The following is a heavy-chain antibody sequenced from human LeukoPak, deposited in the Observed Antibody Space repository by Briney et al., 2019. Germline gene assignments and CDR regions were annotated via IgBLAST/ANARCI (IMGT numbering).Heavy chain of an antibody. CDR1: GYTFTGYY. CDR2: INPNSGGT. V-gene: IGHV1-2*02. D-gene: IGHD6-13*01. J-gene: IGHJ4*02. CDR3: ASGLYSSRGGY. Sequence: ASVKVSCKASGYTFTGYYIHWVRQAPGQGLEWMGWINPNSGGTSYAQKFQGRVTMTRDTSISTAYMELSRLRSDDTAVYYCASGLYSSRGGYWGQGTLVTVSS.